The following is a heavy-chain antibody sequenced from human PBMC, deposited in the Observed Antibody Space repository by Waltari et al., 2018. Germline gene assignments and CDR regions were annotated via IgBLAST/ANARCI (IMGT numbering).Heavy chain of an antibody. CDR3: VRGYRHDALDL. J-gene: IGHJ3*01. CDR1: GFKFDEFG. D-gene: IGHD3-22*01. Sequence: EVQLLESGGNVVRPGGSLRLSCEVSGFKFDEFGMSWVRQGPGGGLGWVSGSNWNGESTGEADSVKGRFFISRDNARNSMTLQMNSLRVEDTALYYCVRGYRHDALDLWGQGTMVTVSS. CDR2: SNWNGEST. V-gene: IGHV3-20*04.